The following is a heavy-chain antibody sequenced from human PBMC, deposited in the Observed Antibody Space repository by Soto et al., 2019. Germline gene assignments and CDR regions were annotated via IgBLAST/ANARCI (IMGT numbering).Heavy chain of an antibody. D-gene: IGHD3-10*01. CDR3: ATSPFYGFAPSYVLSYWHFDL. V-gene: IGHV3-23*01. J-gene: IGHJ2*01. CDR1: GFTFSSYA. CDR2: IRGSGGST. Sequence: EVQLLESGGGLVQPGGSLRLSCAASGFTFSSYAMSWVRQAPGKGLEWVSAIRGSGGSTYYADSVKGRFTISRDNSKNTLYLQMNSLRAEDTAVYYGATSPFYGFAPSYVLSYWHFDLWGRGTLVTVSS.